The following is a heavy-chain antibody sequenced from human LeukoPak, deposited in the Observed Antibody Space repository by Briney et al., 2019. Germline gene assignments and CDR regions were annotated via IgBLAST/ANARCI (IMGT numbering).Heavy chain of an antibody. J-gene: IGHJ4*02. Sequence: PSETLSLTCTVSGGSISSSSYYWGWIRQPPGKGLEWIGRIDYSGSTHYNSSLKSRVTISVDTSKNHFSLRLSSVTTADTGVYSWVGKAPNIAARFSSVDYWGQGTLVTVSS. CDR1: GGSISSSSYY. D-gene: IGHD6-6*01. CDR3: VGKAPNIAARFSSVDY. CDR2: IDYSGST. V-gene: IGHV4-39*02.